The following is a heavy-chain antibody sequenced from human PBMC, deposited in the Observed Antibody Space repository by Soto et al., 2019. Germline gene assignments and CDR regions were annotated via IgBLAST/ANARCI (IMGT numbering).Heavy chain of an antibody. J-gene: IGHJ4*02. D-gene: IGHD3-10*01. CDR3: ARKGMVRRVTFDY. V-gene: IGHV4-39*01. CDR2: IYYSGST. Sequence: PSETLSLTCTVSGGSISSSSYYWGWIRQPPGKGLEWIGSIYYSGSTYYNPSLKSRVTISVDTSKNQFSLKLSSVTAADTAVYYCARKGMVRRVTFDYRGQGTLVTVSS. CDR1: GGSISSSSYY.